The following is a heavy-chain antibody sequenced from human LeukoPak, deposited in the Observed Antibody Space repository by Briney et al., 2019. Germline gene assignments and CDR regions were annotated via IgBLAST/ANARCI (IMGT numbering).Heavy chain of an antibody. V-gene: IGHV1-2*02. CDR2: INPNSGGT. D-gene: IGHD3-10*01. CDR3: ARDHYFKGTQPFDY. J-gene: IGHJ4*02. Sequence: ASVKVSCKASGYTFTGYYMHWVRQAPGQGLEWMGWINPNSGGTNYAQKFQGRVTMTRDTSISTAYMELSRLRSDDTAVYYCARDHYFKGTQPFDYWGQGTLVTVPS. CDR1: GYTFTGYY.